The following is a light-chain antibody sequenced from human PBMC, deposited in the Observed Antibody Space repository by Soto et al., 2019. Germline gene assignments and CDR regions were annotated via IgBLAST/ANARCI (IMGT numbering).Light chain of an antibody. CDR3: HHYTRA. J-gene: IGKJ1*01. CDR1: QSISTW. CDR2: DAS. Sequence: QLPPSPASLSASVGSRVTITCRASQSISTWLAWYQQKPGKAPKLLIFDASTLESGVPSRFSGSASGTEFTLTITSLQPDDFATYYCHHYTRAFGQGTKVDI. V-gene: IGKV1-5*01.